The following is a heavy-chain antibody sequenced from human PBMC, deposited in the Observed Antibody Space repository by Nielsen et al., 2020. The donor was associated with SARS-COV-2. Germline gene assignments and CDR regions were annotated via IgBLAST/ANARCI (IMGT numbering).Heavy chain of an antibody. CDR3: AKDRSGTTPFDAFDI. Sequence: GESLKISCTASGFTFSSYGMHWVRQAPGKGLEWVAVISYDGSNKYYADSVKGRFTISRDNSKNTLYLQMNSLRAEDTAVYYCAKDRSGTTPFDAFDIWGQGTMVTVSS. D-gene: IGHD1-1*01. J-gene: IGHJ3*02. CDR2: ISYDGSNK. CDR1: GFTFSSYG. V-gene: IGHV3-30*18.